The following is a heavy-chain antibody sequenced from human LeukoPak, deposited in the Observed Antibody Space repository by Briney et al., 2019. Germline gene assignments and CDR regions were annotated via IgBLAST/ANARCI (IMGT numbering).Heavy chain of an antibody. CDR2: IYYSGST. J-gene: IGHJ6*03. CDR3: AREGCSSTSCYYYYYMDV. Sequence: PSETLSLTCTVSGGSISSGDYYWSWIRQPPGKGLEWIGYIYYSGSTYYNPSLKSRVTISVDTSKNRFSLKLSSVTAADTAVYYCAREGCSSTSCYYYYYMDVWGKGTTVTVSS. V-gene: IGHV4-30-4*08. CDR1: GGSISSGDYY. D-gene: IGHD2-2*01.